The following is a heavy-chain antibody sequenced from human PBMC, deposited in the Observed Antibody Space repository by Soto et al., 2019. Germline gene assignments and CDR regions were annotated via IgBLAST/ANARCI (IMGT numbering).Heavy chain of an antibody. CDR2: ISYDGNNK. CDR1: GFTFSSYA. Sequence: QVQLVESGGGVVQPGRSLRLSCAASGFTFSSYAMHWVRQAPGKGLEWVAVISYDGNNKYYADSVKGRFTISRDNFKDTLYLQMNSLRAEDTAVXXXXXGXXXXXXXGPDYWGQGTLVTVSS. CDR3: XXGXXXXXXXGPDY. J-gene: IGHJ4*02. V-gene: IGHV3-30-3*01.